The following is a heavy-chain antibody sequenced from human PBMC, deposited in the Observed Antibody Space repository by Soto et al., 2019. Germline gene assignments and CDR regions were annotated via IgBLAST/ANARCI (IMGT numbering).Heavy chain of an antibody. CDR3: ASFAGSVNYYNMRGYYYSYAMDV. CDR2: INPNSGGR. V-gene: IGHV1-2*02. Sequence: ASVKVSCKASGYTFSDYFVHWVRQAPGQGLQWVGWINPNSGGRNYAQQFQGRVTMTRDTSISTVYMELSRLTSDDTAVYYFASFAGSVNYYNMRGYYYSYAMDVLGQGTTVTVCS. D-gene: IGHD3-10*01. J-gene: IGHJ6*02. CDR1: GYTFSDYF.